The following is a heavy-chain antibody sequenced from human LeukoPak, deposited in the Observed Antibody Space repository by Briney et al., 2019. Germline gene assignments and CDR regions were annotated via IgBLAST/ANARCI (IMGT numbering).Heavy chain of an antibody. V-gene: IGHV3-30*18. CDR3: AKVRLGEFSSIDY. J-gene: IGHJ4*02. Sequence: GGSLRLSCAASGFTFSSYGMHWVRQAPGKGLEWVAVISHDGSDKYYADSVKGRFTISRDNSKNTLYLQMNSLRAEDTAVYYCAKVRLGEFSSIDYWGQGTLVTVSS. D-gene: IGHD3-16*02. CDR2: ISHDGSDK. CDR1: GFTFSSYG.